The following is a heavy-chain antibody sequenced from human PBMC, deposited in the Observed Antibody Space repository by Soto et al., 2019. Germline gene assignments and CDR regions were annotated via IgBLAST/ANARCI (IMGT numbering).Heavy chain of an antibody. CDR3: ARGRTMVRGVNNWYYFDY. CDR1: GGSFSGYY. D-gene: IGHD3-10*01. J-gene: IGHJ4*02. V-gene: IGHV4-34*01. Sequence: TSETLSLTCAVYGGSFSGYYWSWIRQPPGKGLEWIGEINHSGSTNYNPSLKSRVTISVDTSKNQFSLKLSSVTAADTAVYYCARGRTMVRGVNNWYYFDYWGQGTLVTVSS. CDR2: INHSGST.